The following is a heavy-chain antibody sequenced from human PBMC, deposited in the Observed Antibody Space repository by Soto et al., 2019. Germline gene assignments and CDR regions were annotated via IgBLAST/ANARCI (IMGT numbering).Heavy chain of an antibody. CDR3: ARCIADCPNHFDY. CDR1: GFTFSSYS. V-gene: IGHV3-21*01. CDR2: ISSSSSYI. J-gene: IGHJ4*02. Sequence: EVQLVESGGGLVKPGGSLRLSCAASGFTFSSYSMNWVRQAPGKGLEWVSSISSSSSYIYYADLVKGRFTISRDNAKNSLYLKMNSMRAEDTAVYSCARCIADCPNHFDYWGQGSLVTLSS. D-gene: IGHD6-6*01.